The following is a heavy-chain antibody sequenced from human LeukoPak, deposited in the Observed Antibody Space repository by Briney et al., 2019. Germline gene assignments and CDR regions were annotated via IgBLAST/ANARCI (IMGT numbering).Heavy chain of an antibody. J-gene: IGHJ4*02. Sequence: ASVKVSCKASGYTFTSYGISWVRQAPGQGLEWMGWISAYNGNTNYAQKLQGRVTMTTDTSTSTAYMELSSLRSEDTAAYYCASPWGDILTGLVYWGQGTLVTVSS. CDR1: GYTFTSYG. CDR2: ISAYNGNT. D-gene: IGHD3-9*01. V-gene: IGHV1-18*01. CDR3: ASPWGDILTGLVY.